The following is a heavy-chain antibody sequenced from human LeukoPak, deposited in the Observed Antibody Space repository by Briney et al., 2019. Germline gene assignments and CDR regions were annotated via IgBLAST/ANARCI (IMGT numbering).Heavy chain of an antibody. J-gene: IGHJ4*02. V-gene: IGHV3-11*01. D-gene: IGHD3-3*01. Sequence: GGSLRLSCAASGFTFSDYYMSWIRQAPGKGLEWVSYISSSGSTIYYADSVKGRFTISRDNAKNSLYLQMNSLRAEDTAVYYCATSSPLLWTYYDFWSGYYSHPPQVDYWGQGTLVTVSS. CDR1: GFTFSDYY. CDR3: ATSSPLLWTYYDFWSGYYSHPPQVDY. CDR2: ISSSGSTI.